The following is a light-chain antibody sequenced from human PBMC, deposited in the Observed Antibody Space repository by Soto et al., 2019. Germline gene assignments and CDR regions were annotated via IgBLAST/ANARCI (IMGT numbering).Light chain of an antibody. CDR1: QTIISW. Sequence: DVQVTQSPSTLSGAVGDRVTITCRASQTIISWLAWYQQKPGKAPKLLIYDASNLETGVPSRFSGSGSGTDFTFTISSLQPEDIVTYFCQQYDNLPITFAQGTRLEIK. CDR2: DAS. CDR3: QQYDNLPIT. J-gene: IGKJ5*01. V-gene: IGKV1-33*01.